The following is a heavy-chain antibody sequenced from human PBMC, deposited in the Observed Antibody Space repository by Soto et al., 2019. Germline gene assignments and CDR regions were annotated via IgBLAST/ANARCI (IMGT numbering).Heavy chain of an antibody. J-gene: IGHJ4*02. CDR3: ARVGITMVRGVMYYFDY. V-gene: IGHV3-30-3*01. D-gene: IGHD3-10*01. Sequence: QVQLVESGGGVVQPGRSLRLSCAASGFTFSSYAMHWVRQAPGKGLEWVAVISYDGSNKYYADSVKGRFTISRDNSKNTLYLQMNSLRAEDTAVYYCARVGITMVRGVMYYFDYWGQGTLVTFSS. CDR2: ISYDGSNK. CDR1: GFTFSSYA.